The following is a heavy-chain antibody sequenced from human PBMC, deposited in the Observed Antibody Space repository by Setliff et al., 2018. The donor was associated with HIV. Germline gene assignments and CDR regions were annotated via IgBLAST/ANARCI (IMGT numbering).Heavy chain of an antibody. Sequence: PSETLSLTCTVSGGSISSYYWSWIRQPPGKGLEWIGYIYTSGSTNYNPSLKSRVTISVDTSKNQLSLKLSSVTAADTAVYYCARAGITGTTDYWGQGTLVTVSS. CDR1: GGSISSYY. J-gene: IGHJ4*02. D-gene: IGHD1-7*01. V-gene: IGHV4-4*08. CDR2: IYTSGST. CDR3: ARAGITGTTDY.